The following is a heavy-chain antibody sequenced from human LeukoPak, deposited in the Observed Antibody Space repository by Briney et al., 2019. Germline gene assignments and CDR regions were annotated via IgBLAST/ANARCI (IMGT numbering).Heavy chain of an antibody. CDR2: IYYSGST. V-gene: IGHV4-31*03. J-gene: IGHJ4*02. D-gene: IGHD3-16*01. CDR3: AREGGSSLDY. Sequence: SETLSLTCTVSSGSISSGGYYWSWIRQHPGKGLEWIGYIYYSGSTYYNPSLKSRVTISVDTSKNQFSLKLSSVTAADTAVYYCAREGGSSLDYWGQGTLVTVSS. CDR1: SGSISSGGYY.